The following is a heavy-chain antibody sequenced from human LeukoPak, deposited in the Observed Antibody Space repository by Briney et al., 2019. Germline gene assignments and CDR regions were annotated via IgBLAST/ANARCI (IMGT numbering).Heavy chain of an antibody. CDR2: IGNSGDNI. D-gene: IGHD5-12*01. Sequence: PGGSLRLSCAGSGFTFSGYGMTWVRQAPGKGLEWIAYIGNSGDNINYADSVRGRFTISRDNARKSLYLQMSSLRAEDTAVYYCVRGLSGNEGSYWGQGTLATVSS. V-gene: IGHV3-48*01. J-gene: IGHJ4*02. CDR1: GFTFSGYG. CDR3: VRGLSGNEGSY.